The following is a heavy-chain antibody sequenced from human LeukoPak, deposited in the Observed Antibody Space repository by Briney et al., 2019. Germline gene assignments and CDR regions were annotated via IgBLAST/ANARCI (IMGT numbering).Heavy chain of an antibody. Sequence: SVKVSCKAPGGTFSDYSISWVRQTPGQGLEWMGRILPLVGRLHYAQKFQGRFTLTADKSTTTVYMELSSLRSEDTAVYYCVRSGYDYDWFDPWGQGTLVTVSS. D-gene: IGHD5-12*01. CDR3: VRSGYDYDWFDP. CDR1: GGTFSDYS. CDR2: ILPLVGRL. V-gene: IGHV1-69*02. J-gene: IGHJ5*02.